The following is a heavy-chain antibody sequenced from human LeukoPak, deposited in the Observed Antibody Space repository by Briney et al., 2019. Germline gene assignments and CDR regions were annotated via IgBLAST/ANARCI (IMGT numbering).Heavy chain of an antibody. D-gene: IGHD1-26*01. CDR3: VKSGGYGLIDY. V-gene: IGHV4-61*02. CDR1: GGSISSGSYY. Sequence: SETLSLTCTVSGGSISSGSYYWNWIRQPAGKGLEWIGRIYSSGSTNYNPSLKSRVTISIDTSKNQFSLRLNSVTAADTAMYYCVKSGGYGLIDYWGQGTLVTVSS. J-gene: IGHJ4*02. CDR2: IYSSGST.